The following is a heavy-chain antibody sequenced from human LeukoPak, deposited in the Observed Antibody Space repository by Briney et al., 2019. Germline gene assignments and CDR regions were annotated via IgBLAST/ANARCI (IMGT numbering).Heavy chain of an antibody. D-gene: IGHD3-10*01. V-gene: IGHV3-23*01. Sequence: GGSLRLSCAASGFTFSSYAMSWVRQAPGKGPEWVSAISGSGGSTYYADSVKGRFTISRDNSKNTLYLQMNSLRAEDTAVYYCAISRSGAFDIWGQGTMVTVSS. J-gene: IGHJ3*02. CDR2: ISGSGGST. CDR1: GFTFSSYA. CDR3: AISRSGAFDI.